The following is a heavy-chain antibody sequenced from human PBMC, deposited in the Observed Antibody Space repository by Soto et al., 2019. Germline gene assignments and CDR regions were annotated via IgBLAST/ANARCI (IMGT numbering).Heavy chain of an antibody. D-gene: IGHD3-22*01. J-gene: IGHJ4*02. CDR1: GGSISSGGYY. CDR2: IYYSGST. V-gene: IGHV4-31*03. Sequence: PSETLSLTCTVSGGSISSGGYYWSWIRQHPGKGLEWIGYIYYSGSTYYNPSLKSRVTISVDTSKNQFSLKLSSVTAADTAVYYCARSNYYDSSGQVDYWGQGTLVTVSS. CDR3: ARSNYYDSSGQVDY.